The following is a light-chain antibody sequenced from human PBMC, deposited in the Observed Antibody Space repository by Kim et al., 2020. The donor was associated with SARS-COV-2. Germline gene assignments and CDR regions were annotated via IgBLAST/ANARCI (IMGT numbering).Light chain of an antibody. CDR2: GAS. V-gene: IGKV3-15*01. J-gene: IGKJ4*01. CDR3: QQYNDWPLLT. CDR1: QSVRNN. Sequence: IVMTQSPATLSVSPVERVTLSCRASQSVRNNLAWYQQRPDQARRHLIYGASTRATDVSDRFSGSGSGTEFTLTNRSLQSEDLAVYYCQQYNDWPLLTFGGGTKVDIK.